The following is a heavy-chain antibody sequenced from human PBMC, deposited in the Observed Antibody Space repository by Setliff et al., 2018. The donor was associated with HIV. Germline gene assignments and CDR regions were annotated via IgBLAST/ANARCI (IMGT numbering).Heavy chain of an antibody. J-gene: IGHJ4*02. CDR1: GYTFTGHY. D-gene: IGHD6-6*01. V-gene: IGHV1-2*06. Sequence: ASVMVSCKASGYTFTGHYIHWVRQAPGQGLEWLGRINPNSGGTNYARKFQGRVTMTRDTSISTAYMELRSLRSDDTAVYYCARDKSSSVREYWGQGTQVTVSS. CDR2: INPNSGGT. CDR3: ARDKSSSVREY.